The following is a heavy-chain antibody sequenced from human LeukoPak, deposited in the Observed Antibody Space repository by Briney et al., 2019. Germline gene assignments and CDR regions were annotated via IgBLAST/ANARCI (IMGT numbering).Heavy chain of an antibody. D-gene: IGHD4-17*01. CDR1: GGSISSYY. CDR2: IYYSGST. CDR3: AMTTVTQIGPRVDY. Sequence: SETLSLTCTVSGGSISSYYWSWIRQPPGKGLEWIGYIYYSGSTNYNPSLKSRVTISVDTSKNQFSLKLSSVTAADTAVYYCAMTTVTQIGPRVDYWGQGTLVTVSS. J-gene: IGHJ4*02. V-gene: IGHV4-59*01.